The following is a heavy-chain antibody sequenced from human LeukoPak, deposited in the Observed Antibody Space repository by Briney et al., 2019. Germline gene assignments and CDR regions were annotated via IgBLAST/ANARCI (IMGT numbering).Heavy chain of an antibody. CDR3: ARGASLWFGELYEDY. CDR2: INTNTGNP. Sequence: SVKLSRKASGYTFTRYAMNWVRHAPGQGLECMGGINTNTGNPTYAQGFTGRFVFSLDTSVSTAYLQISSLKAEDTAVYYCARGASLWFGELYEDYWGQGTLVTVSS. V-gene: IGHV7-4-1*02. CDR1: GYTFTRYA. D-gene: IGHD3-10*01. J-gene: IGHJ4*02.